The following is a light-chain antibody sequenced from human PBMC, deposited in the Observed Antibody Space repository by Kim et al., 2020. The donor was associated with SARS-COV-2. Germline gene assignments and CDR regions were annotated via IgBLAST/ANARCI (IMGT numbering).Light chain of an antibody. CDR3: QQGTT. J-gene: IGKJ4*01. V-gene: IGKV3-11*01. CDR1: QTINSY. CDR2: HTS. Sequence: ASQTINSYLAWYQQKPGQAPRLLIYHTSSRVTGIPARFSGSESGTVFTLTVSSLEPEDFAVYYCQQGTTFGGGTKVDIK.